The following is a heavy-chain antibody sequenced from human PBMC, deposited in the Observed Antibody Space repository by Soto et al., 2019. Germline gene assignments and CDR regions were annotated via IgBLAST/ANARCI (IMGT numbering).Heavy chain of an antibody. D-gene: IGHD3-22*01. J-gene: IGHJ6*02. Sequence: GASVKVSCKDSGYTFTSYGSRWVRQAPGQGLEWMGWISAYNGNTNYAQKLQGRVTMTTDTSTSTAYMELRSLRSDDTAVYYCASGYYYDSSGYYYYGMDVWGQGTTVTVSS. CDR2: ISAYNGNT. CDR3: ASGYYYDSSGYYYYGMDV. CDR1: GYTFTSYG. V-gene: IGHV1-18*01.